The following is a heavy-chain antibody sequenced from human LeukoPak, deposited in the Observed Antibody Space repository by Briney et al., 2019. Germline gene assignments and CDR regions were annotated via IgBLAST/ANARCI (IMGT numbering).Heavy chain of an antibody. CDR1: GYTFTGYY. CDR2: INPNSGGT. D-gene: IGHD3-10*01. J-gene: IGHJ3*02. CDR3: ARGGFGSMVRGAFDI. V-gene: IGHV1-2*04. Sequence: ASVKVSCKASGYTFTGYYMHWVRLAPGQGLEWMGWINPNSGGTNYAQKFQGWVTMTRDTSISTAYMELSRLRSDDTAVYYCARGGFGSMVRGAFDIWGQGTMVTVSS.